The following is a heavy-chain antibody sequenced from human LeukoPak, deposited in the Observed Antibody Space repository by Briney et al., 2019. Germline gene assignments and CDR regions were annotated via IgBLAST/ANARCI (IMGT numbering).Heavy chain of an antibody. CDR3: ARGPNEYCSSTSCLHAFDI. V-gene: IGHV4-34*01. Sequence: SETLTLTCAVYGGSFSGYYWSWIRQPPGKGLEWIGEINHSGSTNYNPSLKSRVTISVDTSKNQFSLKLSSVTAADTAVYYCARGPNEYCSSTSCLHAFDIWGQGTMVTVSS. CDR1: GGSFSGYY. D-gene: IGHD2-2*01. J-gene: IGHJ3*02. CDR2: INHSGST.